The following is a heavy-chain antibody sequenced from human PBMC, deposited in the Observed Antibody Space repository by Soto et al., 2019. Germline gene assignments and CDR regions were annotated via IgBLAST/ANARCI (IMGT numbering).Heavy chain of an antibody. CDR1: GYTFTGYY. CDR3: ARGIAAYYYDSSGYYYDFSY. V-gene: IGHV1-2*02. D-gene: IGHD3-22*01. Sequence: GASVKVSCKASGYTFTGYYMHWVRQAPGQGLEWMGWINPNSGGTNYAQKFQGRVTMTRDTSISTAHMELSRLRSDDTAVYYCARGIAAYYYDSSGYYYDFSYWGQGTLVTVSS. J-gene: IGHJ4*02. CDR2: INPNSGGT.